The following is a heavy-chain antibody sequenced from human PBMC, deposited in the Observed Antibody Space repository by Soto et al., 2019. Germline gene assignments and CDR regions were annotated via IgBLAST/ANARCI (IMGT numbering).Heavy chain of an antibody. J-gene: IGHJ4*02. CDR3: AKRLGADGYNFKGDFDY. CDR2: ISYDGSNK. D-gene: IGHD5-12*01. Sequence: QVQLVESGGGVVQPGRSLRLSCAASGFTFSSYGMHWVRQAPGKGLEWVAVISYDGSNKYYADSVKGRFTISRDNSKNTLYLQMNSLRAEDTAVYYCAKRLGADGYNFKGDFDYWGQGTLVTVSS. CDR1: GFTFSSYG. V-gene: IGHV3-30*18.